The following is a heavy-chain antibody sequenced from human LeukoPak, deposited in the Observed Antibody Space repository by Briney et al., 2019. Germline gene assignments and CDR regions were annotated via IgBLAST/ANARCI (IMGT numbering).Heavy chain of an antibody. CDR2: INPNSGGT. CDR1: GHTFTGYY. D-gene: IGHD6-19*01. J-gene: IGHJ4*02. CDR3: ARDPPSIAVAGTFFDY. Sequence: ASVTVSCKASGHTFTGYYMHWVRQAPGQGLEWMGWINPNSGGTNYAQKFQGRVTMTRDTSISTAYMELSRLRSDDTAVYYCARDPPSIAVAGTFFDYWGQGTLVTVSS. V-gene: IGHV1-2*02.